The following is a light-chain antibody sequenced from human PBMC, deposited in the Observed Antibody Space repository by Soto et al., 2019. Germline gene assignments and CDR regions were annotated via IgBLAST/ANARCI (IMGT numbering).Light chain of an antibody. CDR1: STNIGSNT. V-gene: IGLV1-44*01. J-gene: IGLJ2*01. CDR2: SNN. Sequence: QRVRTKPPSGFRTPGERVIISFFGNSTNIGSNTVNWYQQLPGTAPKLVIYSNNQRPSGVPDRFSGSKSGTSASLAISGLQSEDESDYYCVAWDDSLNGYVVFGGGTKVTVL. CDR3: VAWDDSLNGYVV.